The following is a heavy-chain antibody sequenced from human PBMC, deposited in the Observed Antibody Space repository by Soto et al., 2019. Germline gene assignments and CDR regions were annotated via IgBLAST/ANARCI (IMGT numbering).Heavy chain of an antibody. CDR3: ARIFGAGWSGGFRYYGMDV. J-gene: IGHJ6*02. D-gene: IGHD6-19*01. CDR2: IFPTDEK. CDR1: GFSLGNDGMG. Sequence: QVTLKESGPVLMKTTETLTLTCAVSGFSLGNDGMGVTWIRQTPGRALEWLAHIFPTDEKSYSPTLKNRLVISKDTFKGHVVLTMTNLNPLDTATYYCARIFGAGWSGGFRYYGMDVWGQGTAVTVSS. V-gene: IGHV2-26*01.